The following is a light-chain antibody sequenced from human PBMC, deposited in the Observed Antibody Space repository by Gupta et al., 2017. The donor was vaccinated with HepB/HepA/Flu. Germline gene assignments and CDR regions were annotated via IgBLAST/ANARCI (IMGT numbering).Light chain of an antibody. CDR2: DVS. V-gene: IGLV2-14*01. CDR1: SSDVGGYNY. CDR3: SSFTISSTVV. Sequence: QSALPQPASVSGSPGQSITISCTGTSSDVGGYNYVSWYQQHPGQVPKVMIYDVSNRPAGISNLFSGSKAGNTASLTISGLQAEDEADYYCSSFTISSTVVFGGGTKLTVL. J-gene: IGLJ2*01.